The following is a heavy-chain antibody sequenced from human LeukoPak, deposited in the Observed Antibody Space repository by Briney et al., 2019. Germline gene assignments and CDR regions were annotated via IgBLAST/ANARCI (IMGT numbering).Heavy chain of an antibody. Sequence: PGGSLRLSCAASGFTFSSYWMSWVRQAPGKGLEWVANTKQDGSGKYYVDSVKGRFTISRDNAKNSLYLQMNSLRAEDTAVYYCSRDQVTVLRYFDWPYYFDYWGQGTLVTVSS. D-gene: IGHD3-9*01. CDR1: GFTFSSYW. CDR2: TKQDGSGK. CDR3: SRDQVTVLRYFDWPYYFDY. V-gene: IGHV3-7*01. J-gene: IGHJ4*02.